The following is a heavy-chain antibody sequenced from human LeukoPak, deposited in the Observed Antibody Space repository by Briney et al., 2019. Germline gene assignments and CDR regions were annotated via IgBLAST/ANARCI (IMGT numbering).Heavy chain of an antibody. CDR2: INHSGST. J-gene: IGHJ5*02. V-gene: IGHV4-34*01. D-gene: IGHD3-10*01. Sequence: PSETLSLTCAVYGGSFSGYYWSWIRQPPGKGLEWIGEINHSGSTNYNPSLKSRVTISVDPSKNQFSLKLSSVTAADTAVYYCARGMVRGAPYYNWFDPWGQGTLVTVSS. CDR3: ARGMVRGAPYYNWFDP. CDR1: GGSFSGYY.